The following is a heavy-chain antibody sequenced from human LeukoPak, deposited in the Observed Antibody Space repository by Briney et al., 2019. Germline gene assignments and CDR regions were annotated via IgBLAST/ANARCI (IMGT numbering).Heavy chain of an antibody. CDR2: ISSSSGTI. Sequence: PGGSLRLSCAASGFTFSSYSMNWVRQAPGKGLEWVSYISSSSGTIYNADSVTGRFTISRDNAKNSLYLQMNSMRAEDTALYYCARGQGDFWCGYYYYYYMDVWGKGTTVTVSS. J-gene: IGHJ6*03. CDR1: GFTFSSYS. V-gene: IGHV3-48*04. D-gene: IGHD3-3*01. CDR3: ARGQGDFWCGYYYYYYMDV.